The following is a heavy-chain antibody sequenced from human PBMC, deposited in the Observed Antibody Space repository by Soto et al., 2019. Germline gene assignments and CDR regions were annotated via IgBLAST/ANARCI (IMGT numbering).Heavy chain of an antibody. CDR2: INANTGGT. V-gene: IGHV1-2*02. Sequence: QVKLVQSGAEVKRPGASVKVSCKASGYILADYYVHWVRQAPGQGLEWMGWINANTGGTVYAQKLHGRIAMTRDTSIGTAYLDLSSLRSDDTAVYYCARGNSGMDVGGQGTTLTVSS. CDR1: GYILADYY. CDR3: ARGNSGMDV. J-gene: IGHJ6*02.